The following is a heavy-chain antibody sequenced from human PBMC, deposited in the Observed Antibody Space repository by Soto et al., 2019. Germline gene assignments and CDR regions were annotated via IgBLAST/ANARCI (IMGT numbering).Heavy chain of an antibody. J-gene: IGHJ3*02. V-gene: IGHV3-64*01. CDR2: ISSNGGST. CDR1: GFTFRSYA. CDR3: ARYRYGYNIDAFDI. Sequence: GGAPRLSCAAPGFTFRSYAMHWVRPGPGKGLEYVSAISSNGGSTYYANSVKGRFTISRDNSKNTLYLQMGSLRAEDMAVYYCARYRYGYNIDAFDIWGQGTMVTVSS. D-gene: IGHD5-12*01.